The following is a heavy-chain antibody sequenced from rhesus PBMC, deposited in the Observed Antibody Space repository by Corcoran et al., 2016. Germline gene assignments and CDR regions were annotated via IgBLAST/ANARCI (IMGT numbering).Heavy chain of an antibody. Sequence: QVQLQESGPGLVKPSETLSLTCAVSGGPISDNYYWNWMRQSPGKGLEWIGNMYGSSGSTYYNPSLKSRVTTSKDTTKNQFSLKLTSVTAADTAVYYCARDYVLSYWGQGVLVTVSS. CDR2: MYGSSGST. J-gene: IGHJ4*01. CDR3: ARDYVLSY. CDR1: GGPISDNYY. V-gene: IGHV4S9*01. D-gene: IGHD2-2*01.